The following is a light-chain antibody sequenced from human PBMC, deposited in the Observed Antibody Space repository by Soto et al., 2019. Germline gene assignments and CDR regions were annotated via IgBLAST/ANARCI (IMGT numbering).Light chain of an antibody. CDR3: CPFGGISTPYV. V-gene: IGLV2-23*01. CDR1: TSDVGSYNL. Sequence: QSVLTQPASVSGSPGQSITISCTGTTSDVGSYNLVSWYQQHPGKAPKLMIYEGSERPSGVSNRFSGSKSGNTASLTISGLQAEDEADYYRCPFGGISTPYVFGTGTKLTVL. J-gene: IGLJ1*01. CDR2: EGS.